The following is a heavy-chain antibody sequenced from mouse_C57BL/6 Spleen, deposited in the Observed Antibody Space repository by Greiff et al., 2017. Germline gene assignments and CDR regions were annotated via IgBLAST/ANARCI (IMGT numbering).Heavy chain of an antibody. D-gene: IGHD2-5*01. CDR3: ARSGYSNYDYFDY. V-gene: IGHV1-81*01. CDR1: GYTFTSYG. CDR2: IYPRSGNT. Sequence: VNVVESGAELARPGASVKLSCKASGYTFTSYGISWVKQRTGQGLEWIGEIYPRSGNTYYNEKFKGKATLTADKSSSTAYMELRSLTSEDSAVYFCARSGYSNYDYFDYWGQGTTLTVSS. J-gene: IGHJ2*01.